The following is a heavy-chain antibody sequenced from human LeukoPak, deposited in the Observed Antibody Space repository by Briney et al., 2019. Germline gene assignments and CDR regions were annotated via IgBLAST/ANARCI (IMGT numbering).Heavy chain of an antibody. CDR2: IWYDGSYI. V-gene: IGHV3-33*06. CDR1: GFTFSNHG. CDR3: AKDQDPRKRGHDEYCQY. J-gene: IGHJ1*01. Sequence: VGSLRLSCAASGFTFSNHGVHWVRQAPGKGLEWVAIIWYDGSYIYYADSVKGRFTISRDNSKNTLYLQMNSLRAEDTAVYYCAKDQDPRKRGHDEYCQYWGQGTLVTVSS.